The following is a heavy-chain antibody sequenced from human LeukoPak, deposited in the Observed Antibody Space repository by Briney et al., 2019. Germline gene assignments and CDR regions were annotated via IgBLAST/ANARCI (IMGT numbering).Heavy chain of an antibody. J-gene: IGHJ4*02. V-gene: IGHV4-4*07. Sequence: SETLSLTCTVSGGSISSYYWSWIRQPAGKGLEWIGRIYTSGSTNYNPSLKSRVTMSVDTSENQFSLKLSSVTAADTAVYYCARVLWVAGRWYFDYWGQGTLVTVSS. CDR1: GGSISSYY. CDR2: IYTSGST. D-gene: IGHD6-19*01. CDR3: ARVLWVAGRWYFDY.